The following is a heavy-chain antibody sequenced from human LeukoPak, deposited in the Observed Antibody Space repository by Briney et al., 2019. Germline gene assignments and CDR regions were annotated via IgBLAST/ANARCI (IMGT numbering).Heavy chain of an antibody. V-gene: IGHV3-66*01. D-gene: IGHD2-15*01. Sequence: GGSLRLSCAASGFTVSSNYMSWVRQAPGKGLEWVSVIYSDGGTYYADSVRGRFTISRDNSKNTLYLQMNSLRVEDTAVYYCATIVPDVVASLTFDYWGQGTLVTVSS. CDR1: GFTVSSNY. CDR2: IYSDGGT. CDR3: ATIVPDVVASLTFDY. J-gene: IGHJ4*02.